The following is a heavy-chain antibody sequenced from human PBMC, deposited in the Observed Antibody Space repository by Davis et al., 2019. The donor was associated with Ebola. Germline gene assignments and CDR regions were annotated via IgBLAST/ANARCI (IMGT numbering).Heavy chain of an antibody. CDR1: GFTFSGSA. CDR2: IRSKANSYAT. D-gene: IGHD1-26*01. J-gene: IGHJ6*02. Sequence: PGSSLKISCAASGFTFSGSAMHWVRQASGKGLEWVGRIRSKANSYATAYAASVKGRFTISRDDSKNTAYLQMNSLKTEDTAVYYCAKSSGSYYFLYYYYGMDVWGQGTTVTVSS. V-gene: IGHV3-73*01. CDR3: AKSSGSYYFLYYYYGMDV.